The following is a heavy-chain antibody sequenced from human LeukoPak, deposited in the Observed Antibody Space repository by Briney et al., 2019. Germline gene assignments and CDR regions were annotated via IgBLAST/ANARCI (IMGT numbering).Heavy chain of an antibody. CDR1: GGSISSYY. Sequence: SETQSLTCTVSGGSISSYYWSWIRQPAGKGLEWIGRIYTSGSTNYNPSLKSRVTMSVDTSKNQFSLKLSSVTAADTAVYYCARYYGSGSHDAFDIWGQGTMVTVSS. CDR2: IYTSGST. D-gene: IGHD3-10*01. CDR3: ARYYGSGSHDAFDI. V-gene: IGHV4-4*07. J-gene: IGHJ3*02.